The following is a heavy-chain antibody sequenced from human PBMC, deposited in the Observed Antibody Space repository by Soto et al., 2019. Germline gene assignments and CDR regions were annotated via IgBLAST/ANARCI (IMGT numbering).Heavy chain of an antibody. J-gene: IGHJ4*02. CDR3: AKGRGASGSLTPRVDL. V-gene: IGHV3-23*01. D-gene: IGHD3-10*01. CDR2: ISGGGDTT. Sequence: EVQLLESGGGLVQPGGSLRLSCAASGFTFNNYAMTWVRQAPGKGLECVSAISGGGDTTSYADSVKGRFTVSRDGSKTTLYLQMTSLRAEDTALYYCAKGRGASGSLTPRVDLWGQGTLVTVSS. CDR1: GFTFNNYA.